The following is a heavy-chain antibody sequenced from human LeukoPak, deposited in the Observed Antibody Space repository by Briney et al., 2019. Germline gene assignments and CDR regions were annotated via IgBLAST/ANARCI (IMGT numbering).Heavy chain of an antibody. Sequence: SSETLSLTCTVSGVSINSYYWSWIRQPPGKGLEWIGYIYYSGSTNYNPSLESRVTISVDTSKNQFSLKLSSVTAADTAVYYCARVIPGIVGATYFDYWGQGTLVTVSS. J-gene: IGHJ4*02. D-gene: IGHD1-26*01. CDR1: GVSINSYY. CDR2: IYYSGST. CDR3: ARVIPGIVGATYFDY. V-gene: IGHV4-59*01.